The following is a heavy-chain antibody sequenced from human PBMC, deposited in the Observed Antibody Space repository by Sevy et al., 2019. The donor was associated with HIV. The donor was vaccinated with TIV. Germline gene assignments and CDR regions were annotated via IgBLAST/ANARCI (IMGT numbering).Heavy chain of an antibody. D-gene: IGHD6-19*01. CDR3: ARINRQSSGWYGGGDYYCCYIDV. CDR2: IHYSGST. V-gene: IGHV4-59*01. CDR1: GGSISSYY. Sequence: SETLSLTCTVSGGSISSYYWRWIRQPPGKGLEWIGYIHYSGSTNYNPSLKSRVTISVDTPTNQISLKLSAVTAADTAVDYCARINRQSSGWYGGGDYYCCYIDVWGKGTTVTVSS. J-gene: IGHJ6*03.